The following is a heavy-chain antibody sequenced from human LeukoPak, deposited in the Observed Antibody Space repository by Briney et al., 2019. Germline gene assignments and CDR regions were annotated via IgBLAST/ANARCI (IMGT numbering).Heavy chain of an antibody. CDR3: ARDVYESGTPFDY. D-gene: IGHD5/OR15-5a*01. V-gene: IGHV3-21*01. J-gene: IGHJ4*02. CDR1: GFTFSSYS. CDR2: ISSSSSYI. Sequence: GGSLRLSCAASGFTFSSYSMNWVRQAPGKGLEWVSSISSSSSYIYYADSVKGRFTISRDNAKNSLYLQMNSLRAEDTAVYYCARDVYESGTPFDYWGQGTLVTVSS.